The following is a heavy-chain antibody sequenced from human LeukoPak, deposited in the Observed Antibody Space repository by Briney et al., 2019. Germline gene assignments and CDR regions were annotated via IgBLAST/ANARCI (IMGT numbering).Heavy chain of an antibody. J-gene: IGHJ4*02. CDR1: AYTFTGYY. CDR2: INPNSGGT. V-gene: IGHV1-2*02. Sequence: EASVKVSCKASAYTFTGYYIHWVRQAPGQGLEWMGWINPNSGGTNYAQKFQGRVTMTRDTSISTAYMELSRLRSDDTAVYYCAKTYSYDSSGPFHYWVQGTLVTVSS. D-gene: IGHD3-22*01. CDR3: AKTYSYDSSGPFHY.